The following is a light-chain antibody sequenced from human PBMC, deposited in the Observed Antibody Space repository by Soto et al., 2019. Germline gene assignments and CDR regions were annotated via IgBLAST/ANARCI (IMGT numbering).Light chain of an antibody. CDR2: ANT. J-gene: IGLJ1*01. Sequence: QLVLTQSPPVSGAPGQRVTISCTGSSSNIGAGYDVHWYQQFPGTAPKLLIYANTNRPSGVPDRFSGSKSGTSASLAITGLQPEDEADYYCQSYDSSLSGYVFGTGTKLTVL. CDR1: SSNIGAGYD. V-gene: IGLV1-40*01. CDR3: QSYDSSLSGYV.